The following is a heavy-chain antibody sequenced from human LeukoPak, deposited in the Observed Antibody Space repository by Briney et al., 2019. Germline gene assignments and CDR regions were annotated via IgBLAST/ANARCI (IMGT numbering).Heavy chain of an antibody. Sequence: YTFTSYGISWVRQAPGXGLEWXXXXXXXNGKKSYAQKLQGRVTMTTDTSTSTAYMELRSLRSDDTAVYYCARSPGDSSSWYWDPNFDYWGQGTLVTVSS. CDR3: ARSPGDSSSWYWDPNFDY. V-gene: IGHV1-18*01. CDR1: YTFTSYG. D-gene: IGHD6-13*01. CDR2: XXXXNGKK. J-gene: IGHJ4*02.